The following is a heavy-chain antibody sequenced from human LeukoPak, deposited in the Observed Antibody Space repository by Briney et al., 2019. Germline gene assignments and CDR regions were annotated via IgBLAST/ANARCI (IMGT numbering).Heavy chain of an antibody. V-gene: IGHV4-39*02. CDR3: ARDWSPIAAAGKLESYYMDV. D-gene: IGHD6-13*01. J-gene: IGHJ6*03. CDR1: GGSISSSSYY. Sequence: PSETLSLTCTVSGGSISSSSYYWGWIRQPPGKGLEWIGSIYYSGSTYYNPSLKSRVTISVDTSKNQFSLKLSSVTAADTAVYYCARDWSPIAAAGKLESYYMDVWGKGTTVTISS. CDR2: IYYSGST.